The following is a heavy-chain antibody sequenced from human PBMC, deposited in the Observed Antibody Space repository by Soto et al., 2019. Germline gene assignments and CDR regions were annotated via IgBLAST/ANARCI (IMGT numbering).Heavy chain of an antibody. D-gene: IGHD2-15*01. CDR1: GFGFRSYG. CDR2: ISYDGRNK. CDR3: AKDDFCSGGSCYSDVFHH. J-gene: IGHJ1*01. V-gene: IGHV3-30*18. Sequence: QVQLVESGGGVVQPGRSLTLSCAASGFGFRSYGMHWVRKAPGKGLEWVALISYDGRNKYYVDSVRGRFTVSRDNSKNTLYLQMDSLRAEDTAVYYCAKDDFCSGGSCYSDVFHHWGQGTLVTVSS.